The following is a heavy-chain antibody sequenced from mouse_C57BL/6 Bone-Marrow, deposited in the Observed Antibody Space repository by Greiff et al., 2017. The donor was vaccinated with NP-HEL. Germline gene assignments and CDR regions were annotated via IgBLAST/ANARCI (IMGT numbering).Heavy chain of an antibody. V-gene: IGHV5-9-1*02. CDR2: ISSGGDYI. J-gene: IGHJ1*03. D-gene: IGHD1-1*01. CDR1: GFTFSSYA. CDR3: TRDLVITTVVALYWYFDV. Sequence: EVKVVESGEGLVKPGGSLKLSCAASGFTFSSYAMSWVRQTPEKRLEWVAYISSGGDYIYYADTVKGRFTISRDNARNTLYLQMSSLKSEDTAMYYCTRDLVITTVVALYWYFDVWGTGTTVTVSS.